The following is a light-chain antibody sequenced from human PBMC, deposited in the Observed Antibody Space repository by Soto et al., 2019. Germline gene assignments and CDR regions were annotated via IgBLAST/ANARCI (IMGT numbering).Light chain of an antibody. CDR1: SSDVGGYNY. V-gene: IGLV2-14*01. Sequence: QSALTQPASVSGSPGQSITISCTGTSSDVGGYNYVSWYQQHPGKAPKIMIYEVSNRPSGVSNRFSGSKSGNTASLTISGLQAEDEADYYCSSYTYTSTPYVFGTGTKLTVL. CDR3: SSYTYTSTPYV. J-gene: IGLJ1*01. CDR2: EVS.